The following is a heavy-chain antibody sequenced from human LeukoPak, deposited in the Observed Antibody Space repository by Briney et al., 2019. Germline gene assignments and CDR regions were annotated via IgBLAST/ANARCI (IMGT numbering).Heavy chain of an antibody. Sequence: GGSLRLSCAASGITSSDNFMSWVRQAPGKGLEWVSVIYSGGSTYYADSVKGRFTISRDNSKNTLYLQMNSLRAEDTAVYYCARESTYYYDSSGYYSRLFDYWGQGTLVTVSS. J-gene: IGHJ4*02. CDR3: ARESTYYYDSSGYYSRLFDY. CDR1: GITSSDNF. CDR2: IYSGGST. V-gene: IGHV3-66*01. D-gene: IGHD3-22*01.